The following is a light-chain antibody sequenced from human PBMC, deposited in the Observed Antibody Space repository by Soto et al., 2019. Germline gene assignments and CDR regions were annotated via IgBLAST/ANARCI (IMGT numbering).Light chain of an antibody. CDR2: EVT. J-gene: IGLJ1*01. Sequence: QSVRTQPRSVSGSPGQSVTVSCTGTSSDVDGYKYVSWDQQNPDKAPKVMIHEVTKRPSGVPARCSGSKSGNTASLTISRIQAEYEADYSCCSYAGNSTDVVGTGTNVTVL. V-gene: IGLV2-11*01. CDR3: CSYAGNSTDV. CDR1: SSDVDGYKY.